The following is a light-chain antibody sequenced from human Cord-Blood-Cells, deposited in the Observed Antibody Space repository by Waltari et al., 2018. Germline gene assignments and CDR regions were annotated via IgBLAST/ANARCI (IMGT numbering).Light chain of an antibody. CDR2: DVS. J-gene: IGLJ1*01. CDR3: CSYAGSYTYV. V-gene: IGLV2-11*01. CDR1: SSDVGGYNY. Sequence: QSALTQPRPVSGSPGQSVTISCTGTSSDVGGYNYVSWYQQHPGKAPKLMIYDVSKRPSGVPDRCSGSKSGNTASLTISGLQAEDEADDYCCSYAGSYTYVFGTGTKVTVL.